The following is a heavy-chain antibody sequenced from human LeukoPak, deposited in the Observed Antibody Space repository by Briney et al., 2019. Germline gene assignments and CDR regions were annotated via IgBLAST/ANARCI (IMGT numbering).Heavy chain of an antibody. D-gene: IGHD6-13*01. CDR2: ISGSGGST. V-gene: IGHV3-23*01. J-gene: IGHJ6*02. Sequence: PGGSLRLSCAASGFTFSSYAMSWVRQAPGKGLEWVSAISGSGGSTYYADSVKGRFTISRDNSKNTLYLQMNSLRAEDTAVYYCARGGEIAAAGNEYYYGMDVWGQGTTVTVSS. CDR1: GFTFSSYA. CDR3: ARGGEIAAAGNEYYYGMDV.